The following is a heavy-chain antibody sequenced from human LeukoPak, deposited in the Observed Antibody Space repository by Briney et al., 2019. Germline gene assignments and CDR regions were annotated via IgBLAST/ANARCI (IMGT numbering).Heavy chain of an antibody. CDR3: AKVGPPNHYDSSGCIAG. D-gene: IGHD3-22*01. CDR2: ISGSGGST. Sequence: GGSLRLSCAASGFTFSSYAMSWVRQAPGKGLEWVSGISGSGGSTTHADSLKGRFTISRDNSKNTLYLQMNSLRAEDTAVYYCAKVGPPNHYDSSGCIAGWGQGTLVTVSS. J-gene: IGHJ4*02. V-gene: IGHV3-23*01. CDR1: GFTFSSYA.